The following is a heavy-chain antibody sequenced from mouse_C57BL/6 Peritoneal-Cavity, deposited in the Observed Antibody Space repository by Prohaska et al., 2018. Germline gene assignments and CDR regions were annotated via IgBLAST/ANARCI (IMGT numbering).Heavy chain of an antibody. CDR1: GYSITSGYD. Sequence: DVQLQESGPGMVKPSQSLSLTCTVTGYSITSGYDWHWIRHFPGNKLEWMGYISYSGSTNYNPSLKSRISITHDTSKNHFFLKLNSVTTEDTATYYCARRGDSPYYFDYCGHGTTLTVSS. V-gene: IGHV3-1*01. CDR2: ISYSGST. CDR3: ARRGDSPYYFDY. J-gene: IGHJ2*01.